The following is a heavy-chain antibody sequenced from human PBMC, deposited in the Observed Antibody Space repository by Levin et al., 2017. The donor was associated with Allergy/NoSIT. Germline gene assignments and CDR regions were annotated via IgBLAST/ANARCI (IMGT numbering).Heavy chain of an antibody. CDR3: ARDGGICYSSSCHHLGY. CDR1: GFTFSSYA. CDR2: ISYAGSDK. Sequence: GGSLRLSCAASGFTFSSYAMHWVRQAPGKGLEWVAVISYAGSDKYYADSVKGRFTISRDNSKNTLYPQMNSLRPEDTAVYYCARDGGICYSSSCHHLGYWGQGTLVTVSS. V-gene: IGHV3-30-3*01. D-gene: IGHD6-13*01. J-gene: IGHJ4*02.